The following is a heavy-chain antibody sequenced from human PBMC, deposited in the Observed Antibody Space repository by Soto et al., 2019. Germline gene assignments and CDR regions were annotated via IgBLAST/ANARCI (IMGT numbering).Heavy chain of an antibody. CDR1: GGTCTNYA. D-gene: IGHD1-1*01. Sequence: VLSMRLSCAASGGTCTNYARSCVSQDKGKGLEWVSAMTGSGGSTYYADSVKGRFTISRDNSKNTLYLEMNSLRADDTAIYYCAKGSNSTRAYYFDYCGQGTLVTVPS. J-gene: IGHJ4*02. CDR2: MTGSGGST. V-gene: IGHV3-23*01. CDR3: AKGSNSTRAYYFDY.